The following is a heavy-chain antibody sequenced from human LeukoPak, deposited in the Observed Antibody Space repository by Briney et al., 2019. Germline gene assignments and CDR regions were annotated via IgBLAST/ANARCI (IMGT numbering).Heavy chain of an antibody. J-gene: IGHJ2*01. CDR3: ARARYYSNYWYFDL. Sequence: KPSETLSLTCTVSGGSISSSSYYWGWIRQPPGKGLEWIGSIYHSGSTNYNPSLKSRVTISVDKSKNQFSLKLSSVTAADTAVYYCARARYYSNYWYFDLWGRGTLVTVSS. CDR1: GGSISSSSYY. D-gene: IGHD4-11*01. CDR2: IYHSGST. V-gene: IGHV4-39*07.